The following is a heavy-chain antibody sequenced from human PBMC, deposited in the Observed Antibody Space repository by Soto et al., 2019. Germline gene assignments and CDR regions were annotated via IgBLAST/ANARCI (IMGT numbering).Heavy chain of an antibody. V-gene: IGHV4-59*08. J-gene: IGHJ3*02. CDR2: IYYSGST. CDR3: ARRYGGAFDI. CDR1: GGSISSYY. D-gene: IGHD3-10*01. Sequence: QVQLQESGPGLVKPSETLSLTCTVSGGSISSYYWSWIRQPPGKGLEWIGYIYYSGSTNYNPSLKSRVTISVDTSKNQFSRKLSSVTAADTAVYYCARRYGGAFDIWGQGTMVTVSS.